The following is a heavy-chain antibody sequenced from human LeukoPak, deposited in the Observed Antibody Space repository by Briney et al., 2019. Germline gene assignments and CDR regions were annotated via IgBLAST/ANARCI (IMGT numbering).Heavy chain of an antibody. CDR1: GGSISSYY. CDR2: IYYSGST. CDR3: ATHGPMYSSSWFDY. J-gene: IGHJ4*02. D-gene: IGHD6-13*01. V-gene: IGHV4-59*01. Sequence: SETLSLTCTVSGGSISSYYWGWIRQPPGKGLEWIGYIYYSGSTIYNPSLKSRVTISIDTSRNQFSLKLSSVTAADTAVYYCATHGPMYSSSWFDYWGQGTLVTVSS.